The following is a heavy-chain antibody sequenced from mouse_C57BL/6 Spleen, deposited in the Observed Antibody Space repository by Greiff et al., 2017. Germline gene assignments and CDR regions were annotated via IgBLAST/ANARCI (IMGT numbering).Heavy chain of an antibody. CDR1: GFTFSSYG. V-gene: IGHV5-6*01. CDR2: ISSGGSYT. CDR3: ARHGGRNCP. J-gene: IGHJ3*01. Sequence: EVQVVESGGDLVKPGGSLKLSCAASGFTFSSYGMSWVRQTPDKRLEWVATISSGGSYTYYPDSVKGRFTISRDNAKNTLYLQMSSLKSEDTAMYYWARHGGRNCPWGQGTLVTVSA. D-gene: IGHD4-1*01.